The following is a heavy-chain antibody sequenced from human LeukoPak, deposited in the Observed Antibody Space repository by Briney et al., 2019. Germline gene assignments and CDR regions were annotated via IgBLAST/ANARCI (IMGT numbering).Heavy chain of an antibody. CDR2: ISSSSDVI. CDR1: GFTFSSYK. Sequence: SGGSLRLSCAASGFTFSSYKMNWVRQAPGKGLEWVSYISSSSDVIYYADSVKGRFTTSRDNAKNSLYLQMNSLRAEDTAVYYCARDPEKGSYWGQGTLVTVSS. V-gene: IGHV3-48*01. J-gene: IGHJ4*02. CDR3: ARDPEKGSY.